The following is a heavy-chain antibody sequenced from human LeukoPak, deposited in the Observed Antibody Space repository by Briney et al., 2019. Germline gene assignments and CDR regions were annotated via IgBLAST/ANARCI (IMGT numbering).Heavy chain of an antibody. V-gene: IGHV3-21*01. CDR3: ATPAAGPGAEYAQY. J-gene: IGHJ1*01. CDR2: ISSSSSYI. CDR1: GFTFSSYG. Sequence: GRSLRLSCAASGFTFSSYGMHWVRQAPGKGLEWVSYISSSSSYIYYADSVKGRFTISRDNAKNSLYLQMNTLRAEDTAVYYCATPAAGPGAEYAQYGPESTLVIVSS. D-gene: IGHD6-13*01.